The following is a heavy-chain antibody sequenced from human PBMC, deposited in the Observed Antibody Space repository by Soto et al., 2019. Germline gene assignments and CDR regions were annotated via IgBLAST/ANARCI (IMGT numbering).Heavy chain of an antibody. CDR3: ARSHGSSTSLEIYYYYYYGMDV. J-gene: IGHJ6*02. Sequence: QVQLVQSGAEVKKTGSSVKVSCKASGGTFSSYAISWVRQAPGQGLEWMGGIIPNPGTANYAQKFQGRVTITADESTSTVSMELSSLRSEDTAVYFCARSHGSSTSLEIYYYYYYGMDVWGQGTTVTVSS. CDR2: IIPNPGTA. CDR1: GGTFSSYA. V-gene: IGHV1-69*01. D-gene: IGHD2-2*01.